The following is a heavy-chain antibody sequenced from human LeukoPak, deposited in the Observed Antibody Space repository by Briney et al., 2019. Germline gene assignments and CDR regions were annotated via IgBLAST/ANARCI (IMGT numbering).Heavy chain of an antibody. Sequence: GASVKVSCKASGYTFTNYAIHWVRQAPGQRLEWMGWINAGNGNTKYSQKFQGRVTITRDTSASTAYMELSSLRSEDTAVYYCARDAQWFGGGRNWFDPWGQGTLVTVSS. J-gene: IGHJ5*02. CDR3: ARDAQWFGGGRNWFDP. V-gene: IGHV1-3*01. D-gene: IGHD3-10*01. CDR2: INAGNGNT. CDR1: GYTFTNYA.